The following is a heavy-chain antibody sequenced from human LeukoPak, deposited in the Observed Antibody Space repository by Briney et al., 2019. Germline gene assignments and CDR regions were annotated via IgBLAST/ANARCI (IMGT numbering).Heavy chain of an antibody. CDR3: AKAPAPNTYYYDSSGYSSFRYFDL. J-gene: IGHJ2*01. V-gene: IGHV4-31*02. Sequence: LRLSCAASGFTFSSYAMSWIRQHPGKGLEWIGYIYYSGSTYYNPSLKSRVTISVDTSKNQFSLKLSSVTAADTAVYYCAKAPAPNTYYYDSSGYSSFRYFDLWGRGTLVTVSS. D-gene: IGHD3-22*01. CDR2: IYYSGST. CDR1: GFTFSSYA.